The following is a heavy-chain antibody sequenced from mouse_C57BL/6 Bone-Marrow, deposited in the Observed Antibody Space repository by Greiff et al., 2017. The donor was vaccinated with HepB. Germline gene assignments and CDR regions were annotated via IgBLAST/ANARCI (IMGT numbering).Heavy chain of an antibody. D-gene: IGHD2-2*01. CDR1: GYTFTSYW. V-gene: IGHV1-5*01. CDR2: IYPGNSDT. CDR3: TRETFYYGFWFAY. J-gene: IGHJ3*01. Sequence: EVQLQESGTVLARPGASVKMSCKTSGYTFTSYWMHWVKQRPGQGLEWIGAIYPGNSDTSYNQKFKGKAKLTAVTAASTAYMELSSLTNEDSAVYYCTRETFYYGFWFAYWGQGTLVTVSA.